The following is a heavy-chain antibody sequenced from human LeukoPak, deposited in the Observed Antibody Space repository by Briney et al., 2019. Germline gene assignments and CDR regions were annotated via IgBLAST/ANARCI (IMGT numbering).Heavy chain of an antibody. CDR3: AKDRVAAAFFLDY. V-gene: IGHV3-21*01. Sequence: PGGSLRLSCAASGFTFSSYSMNWVRQAPGKGLEWVSSISSSSSYIYYADSVKGRFTISRDNAKNSLYLQMNSLRAEDTAVYYCAKDRVAAAFFLDYWGQGTLVTVSS. CDR1: GFTFSSYS. J-gene: IGHJ4*02. CDR2: ISSSSSYI. D-gene: IGHD6-13*01.